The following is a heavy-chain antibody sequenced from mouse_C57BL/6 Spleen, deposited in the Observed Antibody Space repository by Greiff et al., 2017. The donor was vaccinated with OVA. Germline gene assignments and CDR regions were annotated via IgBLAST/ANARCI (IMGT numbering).Heavy chain of an antibody. J-gene: IGHJ4*01. CDR1: GFNIKDYY. D-gene: IGHD1-1*01. V-gene: IGHV14-2*01. CDR3: ASIYYYGSSRYAMDY. Sequence: VHVKQSGAELVKPGASVKLSCTASGFNIKDYYMHWVKQRTEQGLEWIGRIDPEDGETKYAPKFQGKATITADTSSNTAYLQLSSLTSEDTAVYYCASIYYYGSSRYAMDYWGQGTSVTVSS. CDR2: IDPEDGET.